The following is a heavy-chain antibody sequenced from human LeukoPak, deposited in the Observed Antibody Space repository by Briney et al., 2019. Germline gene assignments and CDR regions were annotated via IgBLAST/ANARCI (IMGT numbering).Heavy chain of an antibody. CDR1: GLTFSSYA. CDR3: ARDCSGGSCYSGIDY. V-gene: IGHV3-30-3*01. CDR2: ISYDGSNK. Sequence: PGGSLRLSCAASGLTFSSYATHWVRQAPGKGLEWVAVISYDGSNKYYADSVKGRFTISRDNSKNTLYLQMNSLRAEDTAVYYCARDCSGGSCYSGIDYWGQGTLVTVSS. D-gene: IGHD2-15*01. J-gene: IGHJ4*02.